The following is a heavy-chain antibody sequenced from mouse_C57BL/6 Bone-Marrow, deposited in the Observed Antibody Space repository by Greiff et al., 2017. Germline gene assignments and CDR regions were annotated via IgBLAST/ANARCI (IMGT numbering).Heavy chain of an antibody. CDR2: IHPADSDT. CDR1: GYTFTSYW. V-gene: IGHV1-74*01. D-gene: IGHD2-3*01. Sequence: VQLQQSGAELVKPGASVKVSCKASGYTFTSYWMHWVKQRPGQGLEWIGRIHPADSDTNYNQKFKGKATLTIDKSCSTAYMQLSSLSSEYSAVYYGACGDGYWGQGTTLTVSS. CDR3: ACGDGY. J-gene: IGHJ2*01.